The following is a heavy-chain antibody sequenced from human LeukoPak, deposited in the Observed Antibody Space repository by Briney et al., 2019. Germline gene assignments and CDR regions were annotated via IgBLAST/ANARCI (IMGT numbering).Heavy chain of an antibody. CDR2: IGSKEYSYAT. Sequence: GGSLRLSCAASGFIFSASPIHWVRQAPGKGLEWVGRIGSKEYSYATACAESLRGRCTVSRDDSENTAYLQMSSLKTEDTAMYYCARRIGDSYFYGMDLWGQGTPVTVSS. J-gene: IGHJ6*02. CDR1: GFIFSASP. D-gene: IGHD3-16*02. V-gene: IGHV3-73*01. CDR3: ARRIGDSYFYGMDL.